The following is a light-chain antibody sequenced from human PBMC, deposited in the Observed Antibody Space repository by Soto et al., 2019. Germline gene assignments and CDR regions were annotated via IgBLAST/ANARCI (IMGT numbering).Light chain of an antibody. V-gene: IGLV1-40*01. CDR1: SSNIGAGYD. Sequence: QSVLTQPPSVSGAPGQRVTISCTGSSSNIGAGYDVHWSQQLPGTTPKLLIYGNSNRPSGVPDRFSGSKSGTSASLAITGLQSEDEADYYCQSYDSSLSGWVLGGGTKLTV. CDR3: QSYDSSLSGWV. J-gene: IGLJ3*02. CDR2: GNS.